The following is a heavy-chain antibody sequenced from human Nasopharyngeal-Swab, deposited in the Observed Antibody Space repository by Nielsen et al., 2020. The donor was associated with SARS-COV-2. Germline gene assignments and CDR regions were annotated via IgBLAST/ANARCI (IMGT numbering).Heavy chain of an antibody. CDR1: GYTFTSYG. CDR3: ARNRGSYYGMDV. CDR2: MNPNSGNT. Sequence: ASVKVSCKASGYTFTSYGISWVRQATGQGLEWMGWMNPNSGNTGYAQKFQGRVTMTRNTSISTAYMELSSLRSEDTAVYYCARNRGSYYGMDVWGQGTTVTVSS. J-gene: IGHJ6*02. D-gene: IGHD1-14*01. V-gene: IGHV1-8*02.